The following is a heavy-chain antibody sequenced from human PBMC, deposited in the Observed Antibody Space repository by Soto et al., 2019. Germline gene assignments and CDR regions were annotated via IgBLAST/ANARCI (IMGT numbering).Heavy chain of an antibody. CDR2: ITEAGGDT. V-gene: IGHV3-23*01. Sequence: PGGSLRLSCAASGFTFSKFVMRWVRQTPGKGLEWVSTITEAGGDTYYTDSVKGRFTISRDNSKNTLYLQMTSLRAEDTALYYCTKASPDRHHMDVWGQGTTGTVSS. J-gene: IGHJ6*02. CDR1: GFTFSKFV. CDR3: TKASPDRHHMDV.